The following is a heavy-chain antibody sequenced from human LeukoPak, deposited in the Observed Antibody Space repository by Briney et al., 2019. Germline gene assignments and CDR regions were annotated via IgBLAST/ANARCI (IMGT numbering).Heavy chain of an antibody. CDR2: INPYNGNT. V-gene: IGHV1-18*01. D-gene: IGHD5-24*01. CDR3: ARDPERNYFDY. Sequence: GASVKVSCKTSGYTFTSYSIIWVRQAPGQGLECMGWINPYNGNTNYAQNLQGRITMTRDTSTSTVYMELSSLRSEDTAVYYCARDPERNYFDYWGQGTLVTVSS. CDR1: GYTFTSYS. J-gene: IGHJ4*02.